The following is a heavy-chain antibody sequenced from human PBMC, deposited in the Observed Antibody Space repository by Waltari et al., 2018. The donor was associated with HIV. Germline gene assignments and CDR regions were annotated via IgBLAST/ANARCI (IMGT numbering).Heavy chain of an antibody. CDR3: ASNYYGSGIYYPYYYGMDV. D-gene: IGHD3-10*01. CDR1: GGTFSSYA. V-gene: IGHV1-69*13. Sequence: QVQLVQSGAEVKKPGSSVKVSCKASGGTFSSYAISWVRQAPGQGRGWMGGIIPSIGTANYAQKFQGRGTITADESTGTAYMELSRLGSEDTAVYYCASNYYGSGIYYPYYYGMDVWGQGTTVTVSS. J-gene: IGHJ6*02. CDR2: IIPSIGTA.